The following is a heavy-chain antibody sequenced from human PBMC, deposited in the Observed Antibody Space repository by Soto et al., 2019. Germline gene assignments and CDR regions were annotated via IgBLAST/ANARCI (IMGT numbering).Heavy chain of an antibody. CDR1: GGSISSGGYY. V-gene: IGHV4-31*03. D-gene: IGHD3-22*01. J-gene: IGHJ6*02. Sequence: QVQLQESGPGLVKPSQTLSLTCTVSGGSISSGGYYWSWIRQHPGKGLEWIGYIYYSGSTYYNPSLKSRVIISVDTSKNQFSLKLSSVTAADTAVYYGERFDKGYGMDVWGQGTTVTVSS. CDR3: ERFDKGYGMDV. CDR2: IYYSGST.